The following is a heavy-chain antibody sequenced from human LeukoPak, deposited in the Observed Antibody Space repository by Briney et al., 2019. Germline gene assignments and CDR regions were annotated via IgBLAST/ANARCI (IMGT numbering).Heavy chain of an antibody. Sequence: GGPLRLSCAASGFTSSNAWMSWVRQAPGKGLEWVANIKDDGREKYYVDSVKGRFTISRDNAKNSLYLQMNSLRAEDTAVYYCGRDPYYDSLDYWGQGTLVTVSS. V-gene: IGHV3-7*01. J-gene: IGHJ4*02. CDR2: IKDDGREK. D-gene: IGHD3-22*01. CDR3: GRDPYYDSLDY. CDR1: GFTSSNAW.